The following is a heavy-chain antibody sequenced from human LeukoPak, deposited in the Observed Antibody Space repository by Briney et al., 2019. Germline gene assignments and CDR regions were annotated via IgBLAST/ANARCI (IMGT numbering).Heavy chain of an antibody. Sequence: GGSLRLSCAASGFTFSSYGMHWVRQAPGKGLEWVAVIRYDGSNKYYADSVKGRFTISRDNSKNTLYLQTNSLRAEDTAVYYCARDASKYQDIRWFDPWGQGTLVTVSS. D-gene: IGHD2-2*01. V-gene: IGHV3-33*01. CDR2: IRYDGSNK. J-gene: IGHJ5*02. CDR1: GFTFSSYG. CDR3: ARDASKYQDIRWFDP.